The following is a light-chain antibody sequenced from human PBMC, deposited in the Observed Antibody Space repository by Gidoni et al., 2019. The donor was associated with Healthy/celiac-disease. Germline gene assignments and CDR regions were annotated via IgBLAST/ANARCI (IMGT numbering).Light chain of an antibody. CDR2: GAS. CDR3: QQYNNWPPLT. CDR1: QSVSSN. J-gene: IGKJ4*01. Sequence: EIVMTQSPATLSVSPGERATLSCSASQSVSSNLAWYQQKPGQAPRLLIYGASTMATGIPARFSGSGSGTEFTLTISSLQSEDFAVYYCQQYNNWPPLTFGGXTKVEIK. V-gene: IGKV3-15*01.